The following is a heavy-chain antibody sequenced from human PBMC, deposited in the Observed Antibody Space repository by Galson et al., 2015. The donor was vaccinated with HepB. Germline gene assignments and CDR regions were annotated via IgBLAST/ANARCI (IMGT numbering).Heavy chain of an antibody. J-gene: IGHJ4*02. D-gene: IGHD3-3*01. CDR1: GGSFSGYY. CDR3: ARGLTYYDFWSGYSFDY. CDR2: INHSGST. Sequence: LSLTCAVYGGSFSGYYWSWIRQPPGKGLEWIGEINHSGSTNYNPSLKSRVTISVDTSKNQFSLKLSSVTAADTAVYYCARGLTYYDFWSGYSFDYWGQGTLVTVSS. V-gene: IGHV4-34*01.